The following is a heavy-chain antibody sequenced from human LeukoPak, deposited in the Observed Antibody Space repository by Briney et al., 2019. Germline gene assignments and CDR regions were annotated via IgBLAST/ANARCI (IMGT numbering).Heavy chain of an antibody. J-gene: IGHJ4*02. Sequence: GTLSLTCAVSGGSISSSNWWSWVRQAPGKGLEWVSYISSRSSSIYYADSVKGRFTLSRDNAKNSLYLQMNSLRDEDTAVYYCARGDYGDRDLDYWGQGTLVTVSS. CDR3: ARGDYGDRDLDY. CDR1: GGSISSSN. D-gene: IGHD4-17*01. CDR2: ISSRSSSI. V-gene: IGHV3-48*02.